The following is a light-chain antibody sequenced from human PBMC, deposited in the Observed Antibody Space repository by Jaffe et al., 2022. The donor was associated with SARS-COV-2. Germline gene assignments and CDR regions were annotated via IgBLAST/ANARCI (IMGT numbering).Light chain of an antibody. Sequence: IVMTQSPDSLAVSLGERATINCKSSQSVLYSSNNKNYLAWYQQKPGQPPKLLIYWASTRESGVPDRFSGSGSGTDFTLTISSLQADDVAVYYCQQSYTTPLWTFGQGTKVEIK. CDR2: WAS. J-gene: IGKJ1*01. V-gene: IGKV4-1*01. CDR3: QQSYTTPLWT. CDR1: QSVLYSSNNKNY.